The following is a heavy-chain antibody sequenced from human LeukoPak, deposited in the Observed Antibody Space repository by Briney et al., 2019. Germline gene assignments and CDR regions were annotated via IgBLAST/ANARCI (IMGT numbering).Heavy chain of an antibody. CDR1: GFTVSTNY. J-gene: IGHJ4*02. V-gene: IGHV3-66*01. CDR2: IYSGGNT. Sequence: PGGSLRLPCATSGFTVSTNYMNWVRQAPGKGLEWVSVIYSGGNTYYADSVKGRFTISRDNSMNTLYLQMNSLRPEDTAVYYCARVGPSIAVAGLDYWGQGTLVTVSS. D-gene: IGHD6-19*01. CDR3: ARVGPSIAVAGLDY.